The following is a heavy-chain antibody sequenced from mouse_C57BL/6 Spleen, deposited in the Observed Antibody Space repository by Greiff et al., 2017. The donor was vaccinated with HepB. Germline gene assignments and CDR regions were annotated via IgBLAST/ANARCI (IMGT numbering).Heavy chain of an antibody. CDR2: IYPGDGDT. CDR3: ARGYYGPYAMDY. D-gene: IGHD1-1*02. J-gene: IGHJ4*01. V-gene: IGHV1-82*01. Sequence: VQLQQSGPELVKPGASVKISCKASGYAFSSSWMNWVKQRPGKGLEWIGRIYPGDGDTNYNGKFKGKSTLTADKSSSTAYMQLSSLTSEDSAVYFCARGYYGPYAMDYWGQGTSVTVSS. CDR1: GYAFSSSW.